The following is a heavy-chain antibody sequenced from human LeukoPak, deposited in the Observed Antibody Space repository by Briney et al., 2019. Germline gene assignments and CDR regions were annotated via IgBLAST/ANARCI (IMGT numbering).Heavy chain of an antibody. J-gene: IGHJ4*02. CDR2: ISYDGSNK. V-gene: IGHV3-30*01. D-gene: IGHD3-10*01. Sequence: GGSLRLSCAASGFTFSSYAMHWVRQAPGKGPEWVAVISYDGSNKYYADSVKGRFTISRDNSKNTLYLQMNSLRAEDTAVYYCARDSTYYYDSGSSGPHYFDSWAREPWSPSPQ. CDR1: GFTFSSYA. CDR3: ARDSTYYYDSGSSGPHYFDS.